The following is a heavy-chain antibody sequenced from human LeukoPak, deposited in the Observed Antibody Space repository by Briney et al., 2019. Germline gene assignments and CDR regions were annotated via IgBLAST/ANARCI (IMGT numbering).Heavy chain of an antibody. CDR1: GFTFSSYG. CDR2: ISSSSSYI. J-gene: IGHJ4*02. CDR3: ARAVYGDPFDY. V-gene: IGHV3-21*01. D-gene: IGHD4-17*01. Sequence: GGTLRLSCAASGFTFSSYGMSWVRQAPGKGLEWVSSISSSSSYIYYADSVKGRFTISRDNSKNSLYLQMNSLKAEDTAVYYCARAVYGDPFDYWGQGTLVTVSS.